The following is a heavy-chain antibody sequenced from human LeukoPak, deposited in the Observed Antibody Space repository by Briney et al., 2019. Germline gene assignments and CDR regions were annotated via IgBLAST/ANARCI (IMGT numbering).Heavy chain of an antibody. D-gene: IGHD3-22*01. CDR1: GFTFNNYA. Sequence: GGSLRLSCAASGFTFNNYAMSWVRQAPGKGLEWVLTITGSGGSTYYADSVKGRFTISRDNSKNTLYLQMNTLRAEDTAVYYCARLGAYDDSSGYYFGPEFDYWGQGTLVTVSS. CDR2: ITGSGGST. CDR3: ARLGAYDDSSGYYFGPEFDY. V-gene: IGHV3-23*01. J-gene: IGHJ4*02.